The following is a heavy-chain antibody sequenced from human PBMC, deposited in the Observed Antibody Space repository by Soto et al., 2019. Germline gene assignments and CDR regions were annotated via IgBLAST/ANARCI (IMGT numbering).Heavy chain of an antibody. D-gene: IGHD4-17*01. CDR3: ARRDYRDHVGDYFDP. V-gene: IGHV1-2*02. CDR1: GYTFTDYY. CDR2: INPITGGT. J-gene: IGHJ5*02. Sequence: QVQLVQSGAEVKKPGASVKVSCKASGYTFTDYYIHWVRQAPGQGLQWMGWINPITGGTNYAQKFQGRVTMTRDTSITTAYLELTSLTSDDSAVYYCARRDYRDHVGDYFDPWGQGALVTVSS.